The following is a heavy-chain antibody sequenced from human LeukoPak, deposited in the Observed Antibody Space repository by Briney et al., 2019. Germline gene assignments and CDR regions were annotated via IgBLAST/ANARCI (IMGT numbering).Heavy chain of an antibody. J-gene: IGHJ4*02. CDR1: GFTFSSYA. Sequence: PGESLRLSCAASGFTFSSYAMSWVRQAPGKGLEWVSAISGSGGSTYYADSVKGRFTISRDNSKNTLYLQMNSLRAEDTAVYYCAKGRYYYDSSGYYWGQGTLVTVSS. V-gene: IGHV3-23*01. CDR2: ISGSGGST. CDR3: AKGRYYYDSSGYY. D-gene: IGHD3-22*01.